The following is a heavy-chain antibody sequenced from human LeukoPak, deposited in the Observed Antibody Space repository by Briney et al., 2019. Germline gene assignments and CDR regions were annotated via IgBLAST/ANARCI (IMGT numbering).Heavy chain of an antibody. CDR1: GGSLSSYY. CDR2: IYYSGST. Sequence: SETLSLTCTVSGGSLSSYYWSWIRQPPGKGLEWIGYIYYSGSTNYNPSLKSRLTISVDTSKNQFSLKLSSATAADTAVYYCARVGIRAAAQANFDYWGQGALVTVSS. J-gene: IGHJ4*02. D-gene: IGHD6-13*01. CDR3: ARVGIRAAAQANFDY. V-gene: IGHV4-59*01.